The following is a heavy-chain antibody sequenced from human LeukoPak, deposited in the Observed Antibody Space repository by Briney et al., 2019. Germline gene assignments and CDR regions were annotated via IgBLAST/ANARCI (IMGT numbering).Heavy chain of an antibody. CDR2: ISYDGSNK. J-gene: IGHJ1*01. CDR3: ARDSNRVVPTRATRSQYFQH. CDR1: GFTFSSYA. V-gene: IGHV3-30-3*01. D-gene: IGHD2-2*01. Sequence: GGSLRLSCAASGFTFSSYAMHWVRQAPGKGLEWVAVISYDGSNKYYADSVKGRFTISRDNSKNTLYLQMNSLRAEDTAVYYCARDSNRVVPTRATRSQYFQHWSQGTLVTVSS.